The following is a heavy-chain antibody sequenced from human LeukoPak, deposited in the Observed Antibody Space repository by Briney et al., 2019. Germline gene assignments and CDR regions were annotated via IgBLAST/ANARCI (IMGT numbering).Heavy chain of an antibody. Sequence: GGSLRLSCAASRFTFSSYAMSWVRQAPEKGLEWVSAISGSGGSTYYADSVKGRFTISRDISKNTLYLQMNSLRAEDTAVYYCAKAPEWLLLRLDYWGQGTLVTVSS. CDR3: AKAPEWLLLRLDY. V-gene: IGHV3-23*01. CDR2: ISGSGGST. D-gene: IGHD3-22*01. CDR1: RFTFSSYA. J-gene: IGHJ4*02.